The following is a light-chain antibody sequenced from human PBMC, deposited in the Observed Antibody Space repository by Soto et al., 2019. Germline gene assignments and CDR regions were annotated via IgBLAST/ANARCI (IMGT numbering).Light chain of an antibody. CDR1: ISDVGGYNY. J-gene: IGLJ1*01. CDR3: SSYTSSIYV. CDR2: EVS. V-gene: IGLV2-14*01. Sequence: QSALTQPASLSGSPGQSITISCTGTISDVGGYNYVSWYQQHPGKAPKLMIYEVSNRPSGVSNRFSGSKSGNTASLTISGLQAEDEADYYCSSYTSSIYVYGTGTKVTVL.